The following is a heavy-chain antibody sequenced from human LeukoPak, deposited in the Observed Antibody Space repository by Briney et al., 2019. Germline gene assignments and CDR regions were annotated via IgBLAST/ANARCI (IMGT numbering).Heavy chain of an antibody. CDR1: GGSISSYY. V-gene: IGHV4-59*01. Sequence: SETLSLTCTVSGGSISSYYWSWIRQPPGKGLEWIGYIYYSGSTNYNPSLKSRVTISVDTSKKQFSLKLSSVTAADTAVYYCARGTHDDAFDIWGQGTMVTVSS. J-gene: IGHJ3*02. CDR3: ARGTHDDAFDI. CDR2: IYYSGST.